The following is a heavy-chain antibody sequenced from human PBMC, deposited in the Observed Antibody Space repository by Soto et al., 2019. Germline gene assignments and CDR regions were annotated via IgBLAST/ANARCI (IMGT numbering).Heavy chain of an antibody. D-gene: IGHD3-9*01. Sequence: EVQLVESGGGLIQPGGSLRLSCAASGFTVSSNYMSWVRQAPGKGLEWVSVIYSGGSTYYADSVKGRFTISRDNSKNTLYLQMNSLRAEDTAVYYCARDRGHFDWLLSHYYGMDVWGQGTTVTGSS. CDR1: GFTVSSNY. J-gene: IGHJ6*02. CDR3: ARDRGHFDWLLSHYYGMDV. CDR2: IYSGGST. V-gene: IGHV3-53*01.